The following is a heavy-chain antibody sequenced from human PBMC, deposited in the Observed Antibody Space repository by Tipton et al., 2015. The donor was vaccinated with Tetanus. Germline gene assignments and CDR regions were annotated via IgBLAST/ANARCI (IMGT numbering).Heavy chain of an antibody. D-gene: IGHD3-9*01. CDR2: IYYSGST. Sequence: TLSLTCTVSGGSISSYYWSWIRQPPGKGLEWIGYIYYSGSTNYNPSLKSRVTISVDTSKNQFSLKLSSVTAADTAVYYCARVIYDILTGYHIDYWGQGTLLTVSS. CDR1: GGSISSYY. J-gene: IGHJ4*02. CDR3: ARVIYDILTGYHIDY. V-gene: IGHV4-59*01.